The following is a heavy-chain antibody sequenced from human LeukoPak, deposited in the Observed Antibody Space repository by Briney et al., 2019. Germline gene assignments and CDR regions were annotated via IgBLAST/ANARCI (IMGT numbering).Heavy chain of an antibody. V-gene: IGHV3-23*01. J-gene: IGHJ4*02. CDR2: ISGSGGST. CDR1: GFTFSSYG. CDR3: AVTELELRSFDY. D-gene: IGHD1-7*01. Sequence: GGTLRLSCAASGFTFSSYGMSWVRQAPGKGLEWASAISGSGGSTYYADSVKGRFTISRDNAKNSLYLQMNSLRAEDTALYYCAVTELELRSFDYWGQGTLVTVSS.